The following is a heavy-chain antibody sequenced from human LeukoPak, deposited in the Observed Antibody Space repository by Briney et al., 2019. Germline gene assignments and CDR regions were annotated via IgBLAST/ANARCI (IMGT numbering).Heavy chain of an antibody. CDR3: ARDRGRGYSGYDDSFDP. CDR2: ISSSGSTI. J-gene: IGHJ5*02. V-gene: IGHV3-11*04. CDR1: GFTFSDYY. Sequence: GGSLRLSCSASGFTFSDYYMSWIRQAPGKGLEWVSYISSSGSTIYYADSVKGRFTISRDNAKNSLYLQMNSLRAEDTAVYYCARDRGRGYSGYDDSFDPWGQGTLVTVSS. D-gene: IGHD5-12*01.